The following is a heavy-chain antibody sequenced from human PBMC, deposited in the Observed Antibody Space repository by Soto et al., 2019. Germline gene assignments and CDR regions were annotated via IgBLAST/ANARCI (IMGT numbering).Heavy chain of an antibody. D-gene: IGHD2-21*02. J-gene: IGHJ4*02. V-gene: IGHV3-21*01. CDR2: ISSSSSYI. CDR1: GFTFSSYS. CDR3: ARDQGAGGGNSLDY. Sequence: EVQLVESGGGLVKPGGSLRLSCAASGFTFSSYSMNWVRQAPGKGLEWVSSISSSSSYIYYADSVKGRFPISRDNAKNSLYLQMNSLRAEDTAVYYCARDQGAGGGNSLDYWGQGTLVTVSS.